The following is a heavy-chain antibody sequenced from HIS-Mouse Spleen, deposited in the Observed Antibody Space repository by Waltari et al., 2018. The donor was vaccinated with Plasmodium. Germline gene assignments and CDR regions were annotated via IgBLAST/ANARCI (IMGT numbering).Heavy chain of an antibody. CDR1: GFTVSSYG. V-gene: IGHV3-7*01. D-gene: IGHD6-13*01. CDR2: IKQDGSAK. J-gene: IGHJ2*01. CDR3: ASSWYWYFDL. Sequence: EVQLVEAGGGLAQPGGSVRLACDASGFTVSSYGRSWVRQAPGKGLEWVANIKQDGSAKYYVDSVKGRFTISRDNAKNSLYLQMNSLRAEDTAVYYCASSWYWYFDLWGRGTLVTVSS.